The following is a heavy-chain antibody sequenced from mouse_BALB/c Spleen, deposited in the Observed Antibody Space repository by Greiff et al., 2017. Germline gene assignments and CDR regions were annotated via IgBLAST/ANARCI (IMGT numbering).Heavy chain of an antibody. CDR3: ARNEGNYYGSSPFAY. CDR2: IWSGGST. V-gene: IGHV2-2*02. CDR1: GFSLTSYG. D-gene: IGHD1-1*01. Sequence: QVQLKESGPGLVQPSQSLSITCTVSGFSLTSYGVHWVRQSPGKGLEWLGVIWSGGSTDYNAAFISRLSISKDNSKSQVFFKMNSLQANDTAIYYCARNEGNYYGSSPFAYGGQGTLVTVSA. J-gene: IGHJ3*01.